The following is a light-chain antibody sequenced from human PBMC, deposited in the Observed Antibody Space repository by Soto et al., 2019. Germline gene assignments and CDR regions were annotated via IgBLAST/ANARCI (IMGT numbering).Light chain of an antibody. J-gene: IGKJ5*01. Sequence: SRSVSSNLAWYQQRPGQAPRLLIYGASTRATGIPVRFSGSGSGTEFSVTVSTLQSEDFAVYCCQQYNNWLPSTCGQGTRLEIK. CDR1: RSVSSN. V-gene: IGKV3-15*01. CDR2: GAS. CDR3: QQYNNWLPST.